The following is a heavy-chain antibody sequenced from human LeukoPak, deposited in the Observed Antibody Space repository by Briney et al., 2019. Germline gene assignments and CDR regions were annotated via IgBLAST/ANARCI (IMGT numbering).Heavy chain of an antibody. CDR3: ARTTVTGRLYLYYYYYMDV. V-gene: IGHV1-8*03. J-gene: IGHJ6*03. CDR1: GYTFTSYD. CDR2: MNPNSGNT. D-gene: IGHD1-14*01. Sequence: GASVKVSCKASGYTFTSYDINWVRQATGQGLEWMGWMNPNSGNTGYAQKFQGRVTITRNTSISTAYMELSSLRSEDTAVYYCARTTVTGRLYLYYYYYMDVWGKGTTVTVSS.